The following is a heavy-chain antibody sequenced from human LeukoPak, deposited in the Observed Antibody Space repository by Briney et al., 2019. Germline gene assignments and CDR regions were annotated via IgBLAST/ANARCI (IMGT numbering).Heavy chain of an antibody. J-gene: IGHJ4*02. CDR2: INPSDSST. CDR3: ARDSHYGSGSYDD. D-gene: IGHD3-10*01. Sequence: VASVKVSCKASGYSFISYYMHWVRQAPGQGLEWMGIINPSDSSTSYAQKFQGRVTMTRDTSTSTVYMELSSLRSEDTAVYYCARDSHYGSGSYDDWGQGTLVTVSS. V-gene: IGHV1-46*01. CDR1: GYSFISYY.